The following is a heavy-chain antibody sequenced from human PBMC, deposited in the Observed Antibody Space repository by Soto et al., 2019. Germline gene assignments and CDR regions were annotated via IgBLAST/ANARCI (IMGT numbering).Heavy chain of an antibody. CDR1: GFTSSSYA. CDR2: ISYDGSNK. D-gene: IGHD6-13*01. Sequence: QVQLVESGGAVVQPGGSLRLSCAASGFTSSSYAMHWVRQAPGKGLAWVAVISYDGSNKYYADSVKGRFTISRDNSKNTLYLQMNSLRAEDTAVYYCARVLLSAAATHFDYWGQGTLVTVSS. V-gene: IGHV3-30-3*01. J-gene: IGHJ4*02. CDR3: ARVLLSAAATHFDY.